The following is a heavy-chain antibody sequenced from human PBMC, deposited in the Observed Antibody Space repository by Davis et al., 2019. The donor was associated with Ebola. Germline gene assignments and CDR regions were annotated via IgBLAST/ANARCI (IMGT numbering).Heavy chain of an antibody. D-gene: IGHD2-2*01. V-gene: IGHV4-34*01. CDR2: IDHRGDA. CDR1: GGSLNDYY. J-gene: IGHJ4*02. CDR3: ASPHQIRGKDFFDC. Sequence: PGGSLRLSCAVYGGSLNDYYWSWIRQAPGKGLEWIGEIDHRGDAEYNPSLKSRATLSIDTSRKQFSLRLTSVTAADTAVYYCASPHQIRGKDFFDCWGQGTLVTVSS.